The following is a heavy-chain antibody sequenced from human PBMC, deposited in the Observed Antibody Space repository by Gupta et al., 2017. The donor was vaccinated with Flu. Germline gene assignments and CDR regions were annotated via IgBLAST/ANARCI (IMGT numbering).Heavy chain of an antibody. CDR3: ATRGLGSSSPDY. CDR1: TSGYY. Sequence: TSGYYWGWIRQPPGKGLEWIGSIYHSGSTYYNPSLKSRVTISVDTSKNQFSLKLSSVTAADTAVYYCATRGLGSSSPDYWCQGTLVTVSS. D-gene: IGHD6-13*01. V-gene: IGHV4-38-2*01. J-gene: IGHJ4*02. CDR2: IYHSGST.